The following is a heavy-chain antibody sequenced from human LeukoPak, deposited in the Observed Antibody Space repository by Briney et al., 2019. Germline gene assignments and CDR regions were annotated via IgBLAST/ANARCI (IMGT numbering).Heavy chain of an antibody. CDR3: ARHGGDTMVWTDY. CDR2: LYYTGST. Sequence: PSQTLSLTCTVSGGSISRAGYYYTWIRQHPGKGLEWIGYLYYTGSTNYNPSLKSRVTMSIDTSKSQFSLKLSSVTAADTAVYYCARHGGDTMVWTDYWGQGTLVTVSS. V-gene: IGHV4-31*03. CDR1: GGSISRAGYY. D-gene: IGHD3-10*01. J-gene: IGHJ4*02.